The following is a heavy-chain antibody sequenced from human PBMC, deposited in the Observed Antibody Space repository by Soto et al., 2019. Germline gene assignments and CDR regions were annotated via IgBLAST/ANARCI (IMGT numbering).Heavy chain of an antibody. Sequence: EVQLLQSGGGFRPPGGSVRLSCATSGFTFNTYPMTWVRQAPGKGLEWVASISSTAGRTSSYADSVKGRFAIARDFSDNSVYLEMKNLRVDDTAVYFCAKGVLSFHYGMEVWGPGTTVTVSS. D-gene: IGHD3-10*01. CDR2: ISSTAGRTS. CDR3: AKGVLSFHYGMEV. J-gene: IGHJ6*02. CDR1: GFTFNTYP. V-gene: IGHV3-23*01.